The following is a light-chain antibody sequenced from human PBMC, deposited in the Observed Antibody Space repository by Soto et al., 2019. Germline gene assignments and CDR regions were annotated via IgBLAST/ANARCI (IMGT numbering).Light chain of an antibody. Sequence: QSVLTQPPSVSAAPGQKVTISCSGSSSNIGNNYVSWYQQLPGTAPKLLIYDNNKRPSGIPDRFSGSKSGTSATLGITGLQTGDEADYYCATWDNSLSAGVFGTGTKVTVL. J-gene: IGLJ1*01. CDR3: ATWDNSLSAGV. CDR2: DNN. V-gene: IGLV1-51*01. CDR1: SSNIGNNY.